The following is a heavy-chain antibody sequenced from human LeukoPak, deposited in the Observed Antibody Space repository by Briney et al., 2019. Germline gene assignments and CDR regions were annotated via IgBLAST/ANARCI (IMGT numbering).Heavy chain of an antibody. Sequence: GESLKISCKGSGYSFTSYWIGWVRQMPGKGLEWMGVIYPDNSDSRYSPSFQGQVTISVDKSISTAYLQWSSLRASDTAMYYCARYAGIDAEGYFDYWGQRTLVTVSS. J-gene: IGHJ4*02. CDR2: IYPDNSDS. V-gene: IGHV5-51*01. CDR3: ARYAGIDAEGYFDY. CDR1: GYSFTSYW.